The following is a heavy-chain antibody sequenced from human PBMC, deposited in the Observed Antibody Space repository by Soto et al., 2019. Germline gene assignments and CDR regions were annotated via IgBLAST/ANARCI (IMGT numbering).Heavy chain of an antibody. Sequence: GGSLRLSCAASGFTFSSYGMHWVRQAPGKGLEWVAVISYDGSNKYYADSVKGRFTISRDNSKNTLYLQMNSLRAEDTAVYYCAKVTDDFHYFDYWGQGTLVTV. V-gene: IGHV3-30*18. CDR3: AKVTDDFHYFDY. CDR2: ISYDGSNK. D-gene: IGHD2-21*02. J-gene: IGHJ4*02. CDR1: GFTFSSYG.